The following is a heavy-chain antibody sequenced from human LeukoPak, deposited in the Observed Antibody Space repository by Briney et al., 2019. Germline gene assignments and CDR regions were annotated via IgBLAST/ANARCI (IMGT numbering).Heavy chain of an antibody. Sequence: SETLSLSCTVSGASVSVSDSNWGWVRQAPGKGLEWIGNVYYTGSTAYNPSLKSRVTMSVDTSKNQFSLKMTSVTAADTAVYYCTRLSKGRYFDYIFDYWGQGTLVTVSS. CDR1: GASVSVSDSN. V-gene: IGHV4-39*01. J-gene: IGHJ4*02. CDR2: VYYTGST. CDR3: TRLSKGRYFDYIFDY. D-gene: IGHD3-9*01.